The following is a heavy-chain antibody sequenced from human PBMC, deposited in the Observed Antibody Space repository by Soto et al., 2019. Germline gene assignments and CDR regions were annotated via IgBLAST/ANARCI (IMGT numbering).Heavy chain of an antibody. D-gene: IGHD6-13*01. Sequence: EVQLLESGGGLVQPGGSLRLSCAASAFTFSSYAMTWVRQAPGKGLDWVSAISAGGDSTNYADSVQGRFTISRDNSKNTLYLQMNSLRAEDTAVYYCAKAIVAAAGTGAFDIWGQGTMVTVSS. J-gene: IGHJ3*02. CDR3: AKAIVAAAGTGAFDI. CDR2: ISAGGDST. CDR1: AFTFSSYA. V-gene: IGHV3-23*01.